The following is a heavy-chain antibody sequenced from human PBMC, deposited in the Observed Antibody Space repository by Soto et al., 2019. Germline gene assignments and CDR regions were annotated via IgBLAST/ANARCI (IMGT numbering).Heavy chain of an antibody. CDR1: GGSISSGGYY. Sequence: SETLSLTCTVSGGSISSGGYYWSWIRQHPGKGLEWIGYIYYSGSTYYNQSLKSRVTISVDTSKNQFSLKLSSVTAADTAVYYFAREYYDFWSGYYYYFDYWGQGTLVTVSS. J-gene: IGHJ4*02. D-gene: IGHD3-3*01. CDR2: IYYSGST. V-gene: IGHV4-31*03. CDR3: AREYYDFWSGYYYYFDY.